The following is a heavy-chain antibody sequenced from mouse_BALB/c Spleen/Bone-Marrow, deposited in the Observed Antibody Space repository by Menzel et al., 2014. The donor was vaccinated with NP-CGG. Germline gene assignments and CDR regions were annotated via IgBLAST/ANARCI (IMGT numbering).Heavy chain of an antibody. CDR3: VRYPPIYEGYLDY. CDR2: INSNGGST. Sequence: EVKLVESGGGLVKFGGSLKLSCAASGFTFSSYYMSWVRQTPERRLELVAVINSNGGSTYYPDTVKGRFTISRDNAKNTLYLQMSSLKSEDTALYYCVRYPPIYEGYLDYWGQGTTLTVSS. J-gene: IGHJ2*01. CDR1: GFTFSSYY. D-gene: IGHD1-3*01. V-gene: IGHV5-6-2*01.